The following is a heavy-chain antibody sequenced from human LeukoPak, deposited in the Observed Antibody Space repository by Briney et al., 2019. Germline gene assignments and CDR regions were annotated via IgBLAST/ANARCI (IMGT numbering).Heavy chain of an antibody. CDR1: GGSISSYY. Sequence: SETLSLTCTVSGGSISSYYWSWIRQPPGKGLEWIGYIYHSGSTYYNPSLKSRVTISVDRSKNQFSLKLSSVTAADTAVYYCARGAGSRYYYYMDVWGKGTTVTVSS. V-gene: IGHV4-59*12. CDR3: ARGAGSRYYYYMDV. D-gene: IGHD3-10*01. CDR2: IYHSGST. J-gene: IGHJ6*03.